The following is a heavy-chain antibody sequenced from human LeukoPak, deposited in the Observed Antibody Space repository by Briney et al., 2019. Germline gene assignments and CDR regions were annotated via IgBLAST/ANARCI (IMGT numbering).Heavy chain of an antibody. CDR2: IYYRSKWYS. V-gene: IGHV6-1*01. CDR3: TGGGLVRGSLHWFDP. D-gene: IGHD3-10*01. Sequence: SQTLSLTCAISGDSVSVGSAGWNWIRQSPSSGLEWLGRIYYRSKWYSDYAISVKSRITVNPDTSRNQCSLQLNSVTHDDTAVYYCTGGGLVRGSLHWFDPWGQGTLVTVSS. CDR1: GDSVSVGSAG. J-gene: IGHJ5*02.